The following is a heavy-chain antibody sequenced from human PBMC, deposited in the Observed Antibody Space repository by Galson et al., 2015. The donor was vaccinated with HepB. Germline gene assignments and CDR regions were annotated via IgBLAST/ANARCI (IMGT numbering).Heavy chain of an antibody. CDR3: ARDGRRFGGVNNWFDP. Sequence: SLRLSCAASGFTFSSYSMNWVRPAPGKGLEWVSSISSSSSYIYYADSVKGRFTISRDNAKNSLYLQMNSLRAEDTAVYYCARDGRRFGGVNNWFDPWGQGTLVTVSS. CDR2: ISSSSSYI. V-gene: IGHV3-21*01. CDR1: GFTFSSYS. J-gene: IGHJ5*02. D-gene: IGHD3-16*01.